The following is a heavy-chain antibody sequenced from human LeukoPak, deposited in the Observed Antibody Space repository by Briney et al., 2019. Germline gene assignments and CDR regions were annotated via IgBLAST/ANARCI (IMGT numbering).Heavy chain of an antibody. CDR3: ARDLREVVPAAIMGGWFDP. D-gene: IGHD2-2*02. Sequence: SQTLSLTCTVSGGSISSGSYYWSWIRQPAGKGLEWIGRIYTSGSTNYNPSLKSRVTISVDTSKNQFSLKLSSVTAADTAVYYCARDLREVVPAAIMGGWFDPWGQGTLVTVSS. V-gene: IGHV4-61*02. CDR2: IYTSGST. J-gene: IGHJ5*01. CDR1: GGSISSGSYY.